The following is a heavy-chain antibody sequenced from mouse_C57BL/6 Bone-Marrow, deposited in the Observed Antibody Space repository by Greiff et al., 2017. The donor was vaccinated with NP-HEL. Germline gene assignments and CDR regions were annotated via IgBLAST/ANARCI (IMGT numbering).Heavy chain of an antibody. CDR2: ISDGGSYT. CDR1: GFTFSSYA. CDR3: ARDIGIPIYDGYYPFAY. D-gene: IGHD2-3*01. Sequence: EVQVVESGGGLVKPGGSLKLSCAASGFTFSSYAMSWVRQTPEKRLEWVATISDGGSYTYYPDNVKGRFTISRDNAKNNLYLQMSHLKSEDTAMYYCARDIGIPIYDGYYPFAYWGQGTLVTVSA. J-gene: IGHJ3*01. V-gene: IGHV5-4*01.